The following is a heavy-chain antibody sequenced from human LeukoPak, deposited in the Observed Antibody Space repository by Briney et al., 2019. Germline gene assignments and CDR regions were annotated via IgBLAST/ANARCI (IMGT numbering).Heavy chain of an antibody. V-gene: IGHV3-23*01. CDR1: GFTFSHFA. CDR2: ISGSGNKT. D-gene: IGHD3-10*01. CDR3: AKLKRVGIAPFDD. Sequence: LTGGSLRLSCGVSGFTFSHFAMSWVRQAPGKGLQWVSTISGSGNKTYDADFAKGRFTISRDNSKNTLYLQMTGLRAEDTAVYYCAKLKRVGIAPFDDWGQGILVTVSS. J-gene: IGHJ4*02.